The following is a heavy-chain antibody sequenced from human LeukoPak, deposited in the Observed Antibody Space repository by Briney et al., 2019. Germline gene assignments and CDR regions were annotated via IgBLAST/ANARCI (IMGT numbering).Heavy chain of an antibody. Sequence: GGSLRLSCATSGFTFTTFWMHWVRQAPGKGLVWVSRINHDGSSTNYADSVKGRFTISRDNAKNTVYLQMNSLRAEDTAVYYCAKGPWLAYPYYFDYWGQGTLVTVSS. CDR2: INHDGSST. CDR1: GFTFTTFW. D-gene: IGHD6-19*01. CDR3: AKGPWLAYPYYFDY. J-gene: IGHJ4*02. V-gene: IGHV3-74*01.